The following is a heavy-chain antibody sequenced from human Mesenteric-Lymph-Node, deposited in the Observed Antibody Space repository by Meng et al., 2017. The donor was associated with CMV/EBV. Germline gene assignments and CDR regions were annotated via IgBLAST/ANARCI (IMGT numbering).Heavy chain of an antibody. CDR3: ARDLTSATRPDDPSYYGMDV. Sequence: GESLKISCAASGFTFTNYAVSWVRQAPGKGLEWVSSISSSSSYIYYADSLKGRFTISRDNAKNSLFLQINTLRAEDTAVYYCARDLTSATRPDDPSYYGMDVWGQGTTVTVSS. V-gene: IGHV3-21*01. CDR1: GFTFTNYA. J-gene: IGHJ6*02. D-gene: IGHD1-1*01. CDR2: ISSSSSYI.